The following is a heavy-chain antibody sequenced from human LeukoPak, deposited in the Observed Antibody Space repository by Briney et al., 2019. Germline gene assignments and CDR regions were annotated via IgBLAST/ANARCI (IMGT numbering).Heavy chain of an antibody. V-gene: IGHV4-39*07. CDR1: GGSISRSGYY. CDR3: ARARHGYIYGYRPNELGHFFDY. D-gene: IGHD5-18*01. CDR2: IYYSGST. Sequence: PSETLSLTCTVSGGSISRSGYYWGWIRQTPGKGLEWIGSIYYSGSTYYKSSLKSRVTISLDTSKNQFSLKLSSVTAADTAVYYCARARHGYIYGYRPNELGHFFDYWGQGTLVTVSS. J-gene: IGHJ4*02.